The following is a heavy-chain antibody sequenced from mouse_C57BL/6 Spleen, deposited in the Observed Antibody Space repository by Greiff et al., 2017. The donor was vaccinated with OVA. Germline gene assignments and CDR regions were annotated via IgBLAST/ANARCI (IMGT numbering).Heavy chain of an antibody. CDR2: IHPNSGST. D-gene: IGHD1-1*01. CDR1: GYTFTSYW. V-gene: IGHV1-64*01. J-gene: IGHJ1*03. Sequence: QVQLQQPGAELVKPGASVKLSCKASGYTFTSYWMHWVKQRPGQGLEWIGMIHPNSGSTNYNEKFKSKATLTVDKSSSTAYMQLSSLTSEDAAVYYYARDYYGSSCGWYFDVWGTGTTVTVSS. CDR3: ARDYYGSSCGWYFDV.